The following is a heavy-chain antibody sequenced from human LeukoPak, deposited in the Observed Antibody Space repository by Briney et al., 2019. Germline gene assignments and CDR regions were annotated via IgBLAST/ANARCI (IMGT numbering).Heavy chain of an antibody. CDR3: ASQPSIAVAGTFDY. V-gene: IGHV1-8*01. J-gene: IGHJ4*02. D-gene: IGHD6-19*01. Sequence: GASVKVSCKASGYTFTSYDINWVRQATGQGLEWMGWMNPNSGNTGYAQKFQGRVTMTRNTSISTAYMELSSLRSEDTAGYYCASQPSIAVAGTFDYWGQGTLVTVSS. CDR2: MNPNSGNT. CDR1: GYTFTSYD.